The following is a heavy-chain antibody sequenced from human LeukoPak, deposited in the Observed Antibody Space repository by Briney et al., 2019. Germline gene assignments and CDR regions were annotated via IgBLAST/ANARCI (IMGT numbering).Heavy chain of an antibody. Sequence: SETLSLTCTVSGGSISSYYWSWIRQPPGKGLEWIGYIYYSGSPNFNPSLKSRVTISVDTSKNQFSLKLSSVTAADTAVYYCAGGAVASFDYWGQGTLVTVSS. J-gene: IGHJ4*02. CDR1: GGSISSYY. CDR2: IYYSGSP. CDR3: AGGAVASFDY. D-gene: IGHD1-26*01. V-gene: IGHV4-59*01.